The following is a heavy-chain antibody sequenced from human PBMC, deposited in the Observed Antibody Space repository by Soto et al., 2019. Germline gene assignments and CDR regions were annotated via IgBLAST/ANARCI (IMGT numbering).Heavy chain of an antibody. CDR3: AREAPVAGNNYFDF. CDR2: IRGRGNSA. D-gene: IGHD6-19*01. J-gene: IGHJ4*02. V-gene: IGHV3-23*01. Sequence: PEGSLRLSCAASRFTFSTYDMIWVRQAPGKGLEWVSDIRGRGNSAFYADSVKGRFTISRDNSNNTLYLQMNNLRADDTAVYYCAREAPVAGNNYFDFWGQGTLVTVSS. CDR1: RFTFSTYD.